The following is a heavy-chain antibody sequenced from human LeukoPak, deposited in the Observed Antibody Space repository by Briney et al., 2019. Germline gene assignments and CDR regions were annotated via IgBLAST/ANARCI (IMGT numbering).Heavy chain of an antibody. CDR3: ARDPGYSSGWYEGHYFDY. Sequence: QPGRSLRLSCAASGFTFSSYAMRWVRQAPGKGLEWVAVISYDGSNKYYADSVKGRFTISRDNSKNTLYLQMNSLRAEDTAVYYCARDPGYSSGWYEGHYFDYWGQGTLVTVSS. CDR1: GFTFSSYA. CDR2: ISYDGSNK. D-gene: IGHD6-19*01. V-gene: IGHV3-30-3*01. J-gene: IGHJ4*02.